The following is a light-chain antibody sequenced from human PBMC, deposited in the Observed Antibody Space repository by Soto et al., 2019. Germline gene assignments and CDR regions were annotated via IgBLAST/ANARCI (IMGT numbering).Light chain of an antibody. CDR1: QSVSNN. J-gene: IGKJ2*01. Sequence: EIVLTQSPGTLSLSPGGRATLSCRASQSVSNNYLAWYQQKPGQAPRLLIYGASTRATGIPARFSGSGSGTEFTLTISSLQSEDFAVYYCQQYNNWPQTFGQGTKVDIK. V-gene: IGKV3-15*01. CDR3: QQYNNWPQT. CDR2: GAS.